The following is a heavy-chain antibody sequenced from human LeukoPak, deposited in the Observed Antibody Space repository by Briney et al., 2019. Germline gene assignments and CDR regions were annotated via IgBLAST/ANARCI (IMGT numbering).Heavy chain of an antibody. CDR2: ISAYNGNT. D-gene: IGHD6-13*01. Sequence: ASVKVSCKASGYTFTSYGISWVRQAPGQGLEWMGWISAYNGNTNYAQKLQGRVTMTTDTSTSTAYMELRSLRSDDTAVYYCARWDSSSWYPYYYYYYMDVWGKGTTVTVSS. J-gene: IGHJ6*03. V-gene: IGHV1-18*01. CDR3: ARWDSSSWYPYYYYYYMDV. CDR1: GYTFTSYG.